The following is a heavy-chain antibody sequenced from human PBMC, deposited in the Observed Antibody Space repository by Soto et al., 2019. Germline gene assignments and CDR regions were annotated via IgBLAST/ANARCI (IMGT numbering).Heavy chain of an antibody. CDR2: ISIDGNTQ. D-gene: IGHD7-27*01. CDR1: GFTFSNYG. V-gene: IGHV3-30*18. Sequence: QVQLVESGGGVVQPGMSLRLSCAASGFTFSNYGMHWVRQAPGKGLEWVAVISIDGNTQYYADSVKGRFTISRDNSKNTLYLQMSSLRPEDTAVFHCAKRGDAFNVPGDFDSWGQGTLVTVSS. J-gene: IGHJ4*02. CDR3: AKRGDAFNVPGDFDS.